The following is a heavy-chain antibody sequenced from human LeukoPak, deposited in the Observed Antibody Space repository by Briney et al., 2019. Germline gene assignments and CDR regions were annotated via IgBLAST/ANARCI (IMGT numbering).Heavy chain of an antibody. Sequence: GGSLRLSCAASGFTFSSYWMHWVRQAPGKGLVWVSRINSDGSSTSYADSVKGRFTISRDNAKNTLYLQMNSLRAEDTAVYYCARDFDSGWTRPFYYYYYMDVWGKGTTVTISS. CDR2: INSDGSST. CDR3: ARDFDSGWTRPFYYYYYMDV. V-gene: IGHV3-74*01. D-gene: IGHD6-19*01. CDR1: GFTFSSYW. J-gene: IGHJ6*03.